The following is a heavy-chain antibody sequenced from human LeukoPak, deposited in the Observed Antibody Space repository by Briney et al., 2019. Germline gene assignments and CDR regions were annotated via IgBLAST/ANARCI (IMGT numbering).Heavy chain of an antibody. J-gene: IGHJ4*02. V-gene: IGHV4-30-4*01. D-gene: IGHD1-1*01. CDR1: GGSISSGDYY. CDR3: ARVDWNDVSAYYFDY. CDR2: IYYSGST. Sequence: SETLSLTCTVSGGSISSGDYYWSWIRQPPGKGLEWIGYIYYSGSTYYNPSLKSRVTISVDTSKNQFSLKLSSVTAADTAVYYCARVDWNDVSAYYFDYWGQGTLVTVSS.